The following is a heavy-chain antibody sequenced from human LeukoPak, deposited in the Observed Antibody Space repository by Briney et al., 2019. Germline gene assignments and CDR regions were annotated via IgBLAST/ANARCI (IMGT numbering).Heavy chain of an antibody. CDR2: INHSGST. CDR1: GGSFSGYY. Sequence: AETLSLTCAVYGGSFSGYYWSWIRQPPGKGLEWIGEINHSGSTNYNPSLKSRVNISVDTSKNQFSLKLSSVTAADTAVYYCARAAYYYDSSGYYSTALYFDYWGQGTLVTVSS. V-gene: IGHV4-34*01. J-gene: IGHJ4*02. CDR3: ARAAYYYDSSGYYSTALYFDY. D-gene: IGHD3-22*01.